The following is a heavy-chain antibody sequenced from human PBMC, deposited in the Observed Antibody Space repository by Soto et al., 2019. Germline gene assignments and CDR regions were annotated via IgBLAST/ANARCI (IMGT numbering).Heavy chain of an antibody. CDR1: GGTFSRYA. CDR2: IIPMFGTT. CDR3: ARASIHGSSWYFWFDP. V-gene: IGHV1-69*13. Sequence: ASVEVSCKSSGGTFSRYAINWVRQAPVQGLEWMGGIIPMFGTTNYAQKFKGRVTITADESTSTVYMELNTLRSEDAAVYYCARASIHGSSWYFWFDPWGQGTLVTSPQ. D-gene: IGHD6-13*01. J-gene: IGHJ5*01.